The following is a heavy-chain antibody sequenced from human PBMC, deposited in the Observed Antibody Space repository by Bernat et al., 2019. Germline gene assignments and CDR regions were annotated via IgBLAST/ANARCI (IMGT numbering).Heavy chain of an antibody. CDR1: GGSISSSGYY. D-gene: IGHD3-22*01. CDR3: AGQRGYYDSSGYSGRYYFDY. V-gene: IGHV4-39*01. CDR2: IYYSGST. Sequence: QLQLQESGPGLVKPSETLSLSCTVSGGSISSSGYYGGWIRQPPGKGLEWIGSIYYSGSTYYNPSLKSRVTISVDTSRTQFALKLSSVNATDTAVYNCAGQRGYYDSSGYSGRYYFDYWGQGTLVTVSS. J-gene: IGHJ4*02.